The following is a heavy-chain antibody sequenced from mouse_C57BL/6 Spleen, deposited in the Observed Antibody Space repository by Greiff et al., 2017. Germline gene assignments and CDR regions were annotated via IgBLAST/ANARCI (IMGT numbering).Heavy chain of an antibody. V-gene: IGHV1-9*01. Sequence: QVQLQQSGAELMKPGASVKLSCKATGYTFTGYWIEWVKQRPGHGLEWIGELLPGSGSTNYNEKFKGKATFTADTSSNTAYMQLSSLTTEDSAIYYCASRLDSSGYVPYYFDYWGQGTTLTVSS. D-gene: IGHD3-2*02. CDR2: LLPGSGST. CDR3: ASRLDSSGYVPYYFDY. CDR1: GYTFTGYW. J-gene: IGHJ2*01.